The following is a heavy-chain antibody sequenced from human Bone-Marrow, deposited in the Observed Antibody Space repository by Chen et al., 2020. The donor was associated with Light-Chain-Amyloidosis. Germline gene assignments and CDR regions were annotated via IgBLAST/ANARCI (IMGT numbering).Heavy chain of an antibody. J-gene: IGHJ4*02. CDR1: GFTFNTYA. CDR2: ISSGGGST. CDR3: AKVWYASGTYFEN. V-gene: IGHV3-23*01. D-gene: IGHD1-26*01. Sequence: LESGGGLIQPGGSLRLYCAASGFTFNTYALSWVRQAPGKGLEWVSAISSGGGSTYDADSVNGRFTISRDNSRNTLYLQMNSLRVEDTAVYYCAKVWYASGTYFENWGQGTLVTVSS.